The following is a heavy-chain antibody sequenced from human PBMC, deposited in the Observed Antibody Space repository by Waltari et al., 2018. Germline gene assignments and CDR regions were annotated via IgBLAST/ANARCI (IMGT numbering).Heavy chain of an antibody. CDR2: IKPDGSEK. CDR1: GFTFSTTW. D-gene: IGHD3-16*01. CDR3: ASGGGRPFDY. J-gene: IGHJ4*02. V-gene: IGHV3-7*01. Sequence: EVQLVESGGALVQPGGSVRLSCAASGFTFSTTWMCWVRQTPGKGLDGVANIKPDGSEKYYVDSVKGRFTISRDNAKNSLYLQMNSLRAEDTAVYFCASGGGRPFDYWGQGTLVTVSS.